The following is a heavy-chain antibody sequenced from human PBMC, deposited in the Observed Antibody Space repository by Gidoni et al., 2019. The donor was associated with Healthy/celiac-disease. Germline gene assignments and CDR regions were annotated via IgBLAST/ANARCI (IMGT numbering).Heavy chain of an antibody. J-gene: IGHJ1*01. Sequence: QLPLQESGPGLVKPSGTLSLTCAVSGGSISSSNWWIWVRQPPGKGLEWIGEIYHSGSPNYNPSLKSRVTISVDKSKNQFSLKLSSVTAADTAVYYCATPPPGSGWYGKYLYFQHWGQGTLVTVSS. D-gene: IGHD6-19*01. CDR3: ATPPPGSGWYGKYLYFQH. CDR1: GGSISSSNW. V-gene: IGHV4-4*02. CDR2: IYHSGSP.